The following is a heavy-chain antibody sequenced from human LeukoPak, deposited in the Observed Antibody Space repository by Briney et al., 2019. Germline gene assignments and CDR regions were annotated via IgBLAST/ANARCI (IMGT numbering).Heavy chain of an antibody. CDR2: ISSSSSTI. CDR1: GFTFSSYS. D-gene: IGHD3-10*01. CDR3: ARGARYGSGSYYFDY. Sequence: GGSLRLSCAASGFTFSSYSMNWVRQAPGKGLEWVSYISSSSSTIYYADSVKGRFTISRDNAKNSLYLQMNSLRAEDTAVYYCARGARYGSGSYYFDYWGQGTLVTVSS. V-gene: IGHV3-48*01. J-gene: IGHJ4*02.